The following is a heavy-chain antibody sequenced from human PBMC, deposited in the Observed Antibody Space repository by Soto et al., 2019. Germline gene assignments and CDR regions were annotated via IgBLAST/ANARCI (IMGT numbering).Heavy chain of an antibody. V-gene: IGHV3-7*01. D-gene: IGHD2-8*02. Sequence: GGSLRLCCVASGFTFSGYWMSWVRQAPGKGLEWVATIKTDGGEEYYVDSVRGRFTISRDNARDSLFLQMNGLRVEDTAIYYCATYSDCTGGGCSANPDHWGQGTLVTVSS. J-gene: IGHJ4*02. CDR2: IKTDGGEE. CDR3: ATYSDCTGGGCSANPDH. CDR1: GFTFSGYW.